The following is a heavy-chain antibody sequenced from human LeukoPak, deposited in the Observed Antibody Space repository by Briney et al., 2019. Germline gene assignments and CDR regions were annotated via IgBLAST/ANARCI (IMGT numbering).Heavy chain of an antibody. CDR2: IYTSGST. Sequence: PSETLSLTCTVSGGSNSSGSYYWSWIRQPAGKGLEWIGRIYTSGSTNYNPSLKSRVTISVDTSKNQFSLKLSSVTAADTAVYYCARDWGAVPQGGSQLPIPQAFDIWGQGTMVTVSS. V-gene: IGHV4-61*02. D-gene: IGHD2-2*01. J-gene: IGHJ3*02. CDR1: GGSNSSGSYY. CDR3: ARDWGAVPQGGSQLPIPQAFDI.